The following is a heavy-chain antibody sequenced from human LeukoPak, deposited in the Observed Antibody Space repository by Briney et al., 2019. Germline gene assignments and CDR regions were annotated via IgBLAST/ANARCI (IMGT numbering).Heavy chain of an antibody. J-gene: IGHJ4*02. CDR1: GGSISSSSYY. CDR3: ARLDYFDY. V-gene: IGHV4-39*07. CDR2: IYHSGTT. Sequence: SETLSLTCTVSGGSISSSSYYWGWICQPPGEGLEWIGIIYHSGTTYYNPSLKSRVTISVDTSKNQFSLKLSSVTAADTAVYYCARLDYFDYWGQGTLVTVSS.